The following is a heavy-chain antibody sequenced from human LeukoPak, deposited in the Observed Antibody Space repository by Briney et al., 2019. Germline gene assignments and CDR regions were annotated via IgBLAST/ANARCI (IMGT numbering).Heavy chain of an antibody. J-gene: IGHJ4*02. D-gene: IGHD3-3*01. V-gene: IGHV3-7*01. CDR2: IKQDGSEK. CDR3: ARGISCDFWSGFDY. Sequence: GGSLRLSCAASGFTFSGYWMSWVRQAPGKGLEWMAHIKQDGSEKYYVDSAKGRFTISRDNAKNSLYLQMNSLRGEDTAVHYCARGISCDFWSGFDYWGQGTLVTVSS. CDR1: GFTFSGYW.